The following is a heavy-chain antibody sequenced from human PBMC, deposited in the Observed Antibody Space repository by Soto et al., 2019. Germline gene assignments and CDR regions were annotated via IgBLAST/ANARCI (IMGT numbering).Heavy chain of an antibody. CDR3: AKETTVISPNYGMDV. CDR2: ISYDGSNK. CDR1: GFTFSSYG. D-gene: IGHD4-17*01. Sequence: GGSLRLSCAASGFTFSSYGMHWVRQAPGKGLEWVAVISYDGSNKYYADSVKGRFTISRDNSKNTLYLQMNSLRAEDTAVYYCAKETTVISPNYGMDVWGQGTTVTVSS. V-gene: IGHV3-30*18. J-gene: IGHJ6*02.